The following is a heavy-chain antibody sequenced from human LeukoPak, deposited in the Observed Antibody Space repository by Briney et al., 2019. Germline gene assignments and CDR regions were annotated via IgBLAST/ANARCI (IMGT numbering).Heavy chain of an antibody. J-gene: IGHJ6*03. CDR1: GGTFSSYA. V-gene: IGHV1-69*05. CDR2: IIPIFGTA. CDR3: ATRGYYYYMDV. D-gene: IGHD5-12*01. Sequence: ASVKVSCKASGGTFSSYAISWVRQAPGQGLEWMGRIIPIFGTANYAQKFRGRVTITTDESTGTAYMELSSLRSEDTAVYYCATRGYYYYMDVWGKGTTVTVSS.